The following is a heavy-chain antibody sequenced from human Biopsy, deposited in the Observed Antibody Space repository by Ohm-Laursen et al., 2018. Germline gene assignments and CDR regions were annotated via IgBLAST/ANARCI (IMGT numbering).Heavy chain of an antibody. Sequence: SVKVSCKASGGPSTNYAFSWVRQAPGQGLEWVGRIVPVLGHLNYTQRFQGRVSITADKSTSYVFMELSRLTSGDTAVYYCAADADGYYTEFDYWGPGTLVTVSS. CDR1: GGPSTNYA. CDR2: IVPVLGHL. CDR3: AADADGYYTEFDY. J-gene: IGHJ4*02. D-gene: IGHD3-3*01. V-gene: IGHV1-69*04.